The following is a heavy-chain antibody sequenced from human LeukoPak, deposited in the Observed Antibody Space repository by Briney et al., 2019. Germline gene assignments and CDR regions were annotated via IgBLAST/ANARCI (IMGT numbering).Heavy chain of an antibody. D-gene: IGHD3-22*01. Sequence: ASAKVSCKVSGYTLTELSMHWVRQAPGKGLEWMGGFDPEDGETIYAQKFQGRVTMTEDTSTDTAYMELSSLRSEDTAVYYCATAGDYYDSSGYHQYYFDYWGQGTLVTVSS. V-gene: IGHV1-24*01. J-gene: IGHJ4*02. CDR1: GYTLTELS. CDR2: FDPEDGET. CDR3: ATAGDYYDSSGYHQYYFDY.